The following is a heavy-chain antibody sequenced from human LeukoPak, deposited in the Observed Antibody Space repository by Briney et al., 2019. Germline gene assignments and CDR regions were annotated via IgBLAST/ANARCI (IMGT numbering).Heavy chain of an antibody. J-gene: IGHJ3*02. CDR2: IKQDGSEK. V-gene: IGHV3-7*01. Sequence: GGSLRLSCAASGFTFSSYWMSWVRQAPGKGLEWVANIKQDGSEKYYVDFVKGRFTISRDNAKNSLYLQMNSLRAEDTAVYYCARDCSGGSCLWSDAFDIWGQGTMVTVSS. CDR3: ARDCSGGSCLWSDAFDI. CDR1: GFTFSSYW. D-gene: IGHD2-15*01.